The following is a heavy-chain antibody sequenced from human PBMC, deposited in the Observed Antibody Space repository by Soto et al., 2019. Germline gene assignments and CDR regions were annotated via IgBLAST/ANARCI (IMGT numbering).Heavy chain of an antibody. Sequence: SETLSLTCIVSGGSISSGGYYWSWIRQHPGKGLEWIGYIYYSGSTYYNPSLKSRVTISVDTSKNQFSLKLSSVTAADTAVYYCARHNYDSSRTVVDFWGQGTTLPISS. CDR1: GGSISSGGYY. J-gene: IGHJ6*02. D-gene: IGHD3-22*01. CDR2: IYYSGST. CDR3: ARHNYDSSRTVVDF. V-gene: IGHV4-31*03.